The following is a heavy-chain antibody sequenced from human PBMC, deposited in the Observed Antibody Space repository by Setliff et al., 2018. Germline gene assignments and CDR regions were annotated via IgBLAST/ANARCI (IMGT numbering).Heavy chain of an antibody. Sequence: PGGSLRLSCGTSGFTFDVSGMSWVRQAPGKGLEWVSSINWGGGSRAYADSVKGRFTISRDNAKNSMYLEMNSLRAEDTTFYYCARAVVGYGDLYYFDCWGQGTLVTVSS. CDR3: ARAVVGYGDLYYFDC. J-gene: IGHJ4*02. V-gene: IGHV3-20*04. D-gene: IGHD4-17*01. CDR2: INWGGGSR. CDR1: GFTFDVSG.